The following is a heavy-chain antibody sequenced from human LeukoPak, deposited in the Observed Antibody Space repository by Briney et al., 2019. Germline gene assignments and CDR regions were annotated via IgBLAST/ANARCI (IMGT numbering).Heavy chain of an antibody. CDR3: ARHMGGSTSSPFDY. D-gene: IGHD2-2*01. V-gene: IGHV3-48*04. J-gene: IGHJ4*02. CDR1: GFTFSSYS. Sequence: GGSLRLSCAASGFTFSSYSMNWVRQAPGKGLEWVSYISSSSSTIYYADSVKGRFTISRDNAKNSLYLQMNSLRAEDTAVYYCARHMGGSTSSPFDYWGQGTLVTVSS. CDR2: ISSSSSTI.